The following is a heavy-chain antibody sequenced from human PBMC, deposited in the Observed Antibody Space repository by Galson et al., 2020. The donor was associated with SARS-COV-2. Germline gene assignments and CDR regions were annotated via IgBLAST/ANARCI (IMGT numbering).Heavy chain of an antibody. D-gene: IGHD6-13*01. V-gene: IGHV1-8*01. CDR1: GYTFTSYD. Sequence: ASVKVSCKASGYTFTSYDINWVRQATGQGLEWMGWMNPNSGNTGYAQKFQGRVTMTRNTSITTAYMELSSLTSDDTAVYYCAKRGADSSSWYYGNWFDPWGQGTLVTVSS. CDR3: AKRGADSSSWYYGNWFDP. CDR2: MNPNSGNT. J-gene: IGHJ5*02.